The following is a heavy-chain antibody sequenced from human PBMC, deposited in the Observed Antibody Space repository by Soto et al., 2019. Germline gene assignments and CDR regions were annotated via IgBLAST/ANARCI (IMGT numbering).Heavy chain of an antibody. CDR1: GYTFTHYY. CDR2: INPNGGIT. V-gene: IGHV1-46*01. D-gene: IGHD5-18*01. CDR3: ATSVNSAMSFDY. Sequence: GASVKVSCKASGYTFTHYYIHWVRQAPGQGLEWMGIINPNGGITTYAQKFRAGFSMTRDTSTSTVYLELSSLRSEESAVYYCATSVNSAMSFDYWGQGTLVTVSS. J-gene: IGHJ4*02.